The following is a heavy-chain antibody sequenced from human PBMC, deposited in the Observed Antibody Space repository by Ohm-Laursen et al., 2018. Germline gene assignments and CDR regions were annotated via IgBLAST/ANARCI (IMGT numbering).Heavy chain of an antibody. V-gene: IGHV3-23*01. CDR2: IGRSASST. Sequence: SLRLSCAATGFTISNYAMTWVRQAPGKGLEWVSAIGRSASSTNYADSVRGRFTISRDNSKNTLYLQMNSLRVEDTAVYYCVKAFVYYDILTGPSEGYDVWGQGTMVTVSS. CDR3: VKAFVYYDILTGPSEGYDV. CDR1: GFTISNYA. D-gene: IGHD3-9*01. J-gene: IGHJ3*01.